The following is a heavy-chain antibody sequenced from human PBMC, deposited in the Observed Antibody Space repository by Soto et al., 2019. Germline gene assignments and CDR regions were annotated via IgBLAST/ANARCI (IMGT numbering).Heavy chain of an antibody. J-gene: IGHJ5*01. CDR2: IYYSGYT. CDR1: GCSIGSGDYY. V-gene: IGHV4-31*03. Sequence: QVQLQESGPGLVKPSQTLSITCTVSGCSIGSGDYYWSWIRQHPGKGLEWIGNIYYSGYTYYNPSPKSRVTISVDSTKTQCSLRLTSVTAADTAVYYCAREVSRNSSGWYTVPVVWFESWGHPTRVTVS. D-gene: IGHD6-19*01. CDR3: AREVSRNSSGWYTVPVVWFES.